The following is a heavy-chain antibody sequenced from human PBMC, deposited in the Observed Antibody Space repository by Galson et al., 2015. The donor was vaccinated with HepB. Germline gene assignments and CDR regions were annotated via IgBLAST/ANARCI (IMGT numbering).Heavy chain of an antibody. Sequence: SLRLSCAASGFTFGDYAMSWFRQAPGKGLEWVGFIRSKAYGGTTEYAASVKGRFTISRDDSKSIAYLQMNSLKTEDTAVYYCTRDKAITIFGVVSYYMDVWGKGTTVTVSS. CDR1: GFTFGDYA. V-gene: IGHV3-49*03. CDR3: TRDKAITIFGVVSYYMDV. D-gene: IGHD3-3*01. CDR2: IRSKAYGGTT. J-gene: IGHJ6*03.